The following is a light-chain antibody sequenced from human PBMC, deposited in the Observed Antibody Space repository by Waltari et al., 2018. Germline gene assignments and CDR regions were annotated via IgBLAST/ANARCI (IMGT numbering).Light chain of an antibody. Sequence: EIVMTQSPATLSVSPGERATLSCRASQSVSSNLAWYQQKPGQAPRLLIYDASTRATGIPARFSGSGSGTEFTLTISSLQSEDFAVYYCQQYNNWPPRYTFGQGTKLEIK. CDR1: QSVSSN. CDR3: QQYNNWPPRYT. CDR2: DAS. J-gene: IGKJ2*01. V-gene: IGKV3-15*01.